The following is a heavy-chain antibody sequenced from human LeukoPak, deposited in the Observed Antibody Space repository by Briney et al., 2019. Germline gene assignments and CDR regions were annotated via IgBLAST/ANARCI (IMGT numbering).Heavy chain of an antibody. D-gene: IGHD3-22*01. CDR1: GFTFSSYA. Sequence: PGGSLRLSCAASGFTFSSYAMSWVRQAPGKGLEWASAISGSGGSTYYADSVKGRFTISRDNSKNTLYLQMNSLRAEDTAVYYCAKDLDYDSSGPDYWGQGTLVTVSS. J-gene: IGHJ4*02. CDR3: AKDLDYDSSGPDY. CDR2: ISGSGGST. V-gene: IGHV3-23*01.